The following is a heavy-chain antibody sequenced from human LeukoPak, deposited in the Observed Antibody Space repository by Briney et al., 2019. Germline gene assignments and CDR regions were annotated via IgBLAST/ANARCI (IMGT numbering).Heavy chain of an antibody. V-gene: IGHV3-30*18. J-gene: IGHJ4*02. CDR1: GFTFSSYG. CDR3: AKQWTYYYGSGSYSH. CDR2: ISYDGSNK. D-gene: IGHD3-10*01. Sequence: GGSLRLSCAASGFTFSSYGMHWVRQAPGKGLEWVAVISYDGSNKYYADSVKGRFTISRDNSKNTLYLQMNSLRAEDTAVYYCAKQWTYYYGSGSYSHWGQGTLVTVSS.